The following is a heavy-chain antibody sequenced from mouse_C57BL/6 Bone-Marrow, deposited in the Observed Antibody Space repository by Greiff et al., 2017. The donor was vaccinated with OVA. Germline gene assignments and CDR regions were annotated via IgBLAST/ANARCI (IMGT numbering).Heavy chain of an antibody. J-gene: IGHJ2*01. D-gene: IGHD2-3*01. CDR1: GFTFTDYY. V-gene: IGHV7-3*01. CDR3: ERYGGWLDY. Sequence: EVMLVESGGGLVQPGGSLILSCAASGFTFTDYYMSWVRQPPVKALEWLGFIRNKANGYTTEYSASVKGRFTISRDNSQSILYLQMNALRAEDSATYYCERYGGWLDYWGQGTTLTVSS. CDR2: IRNKANGYTT.